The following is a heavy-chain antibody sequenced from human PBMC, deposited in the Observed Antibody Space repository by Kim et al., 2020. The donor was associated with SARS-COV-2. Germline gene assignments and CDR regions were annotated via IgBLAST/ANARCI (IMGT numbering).Heavy chain of an antibody. CDR3: ASGGIAAADVDY. CDR1: GFTFSSYG. J-gene: IGHJ4*02. D-gene: IGHD6-13*01. V-gene: IGHV3-33*05. CDR2: ISYDGSNK. Sequence: GGSLRLSCAASGFTFSSYGMHWVRQAPGKGLEWVAVISYDGSNKYYADSVKGRFTISRDNSKNTLYLQMNSLRAEDTAVYYCASGGIAAADVDYWGQGTLVTVSS.